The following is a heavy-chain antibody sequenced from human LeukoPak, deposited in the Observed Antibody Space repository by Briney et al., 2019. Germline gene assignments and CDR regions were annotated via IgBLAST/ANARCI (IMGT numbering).Heavy chain of an antibody. Sequence: GEPLKISCKGSVYSFTSYWIGGVRQMPGKGLEWMGIIYRGDSDTRYSPSFQGQVTISADKSISTAYLQWSSLKASDTAMYYCARMAPNYYDSSGYYFERWGQGTLVTVSS. CDR2: IYRGDSDT. V-gene: IGHV5-51*01. D-gene: IGHD3-22*01. CDR1: VYSFTSYW. J-gene: IGHJ4*02. CDR3: ARMAPNYYDSSGYYFER.